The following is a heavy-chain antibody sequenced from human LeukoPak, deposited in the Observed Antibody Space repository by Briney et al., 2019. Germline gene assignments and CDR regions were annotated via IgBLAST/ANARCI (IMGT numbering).Heavy chain of an antibody. CDR1: GYTFTSYY. CDR2: INPSGGST. CDR3: ARGRVEQQLVRLLHWFDP. V-gene: IGHV1-46*01. J-gene: IGHJ5*02. D-gene: IGHD6-13*01. Sequence: ASVKVSCKASGYTFTSYYMHWVRQAPGQGLEWMGIINPSGGSTSYAQKFQGRVTMTRDTSTSTVYTELSSLRSEDTAVYYCARGRVEQQLVRLLHWFDPWGQGTLVTVSS.